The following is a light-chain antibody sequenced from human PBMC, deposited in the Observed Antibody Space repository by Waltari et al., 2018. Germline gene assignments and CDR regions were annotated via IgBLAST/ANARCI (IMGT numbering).Light chain of an antibody. V-gene: IGKV3-15*01. CDR3: HQYNNWPPFT. CDR2: GAS. CDR1: QSVGTN. Sequence: ETVMTQSPTTLSVSPGEGVTLSCRANQSVGTNLAWHQHKPGQAPRLLIYGASTRAAGTPVRFSGGGAGTEFTLTISALQSEDFAVYYCHQYNNWPPFTFGPGTKVDI. J-gene: IGKJ3*01.